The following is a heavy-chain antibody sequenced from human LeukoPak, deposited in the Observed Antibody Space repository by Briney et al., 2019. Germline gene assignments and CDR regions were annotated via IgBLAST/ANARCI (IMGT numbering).Heavy chain of an antibody. V-gene: IGHV4-61*01. CDR1: GGSISSSNYY. Sequence: SETLSLTCTVSGGSISSSNYYWSWIRQPPGKGLEWIGYIYYSGSTNYNPSLKSRVTISVDTSKNQFSLKLSSVTAADTAVYYCARVAAYSSSWKFDYWGQGTLVTVSS. CDR3: ARVAAYSSSWKFDY. D-gene: IGHD6-13*01. CDR2: IYYSGST. J-gene: IGHJ4*02.